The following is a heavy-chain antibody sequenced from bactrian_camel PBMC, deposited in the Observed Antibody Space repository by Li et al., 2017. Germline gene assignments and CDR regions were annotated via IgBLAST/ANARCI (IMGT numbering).Heavy chain of an antibody. Sequence: HVQLVESGGGSVQPGGSLKLSCTATGLTFDDSDMGWYRQSPGNKCELVATVHSDGNIYYQDFVKGRFTISRDNAKNTLYLQMNSLKTEDTAVYYCATDSLYGFSYWGQGTQVTVS. D-gene: IGHD3*01. CDR3: ATDSLYGFSY. J-gene: IGHJ4*01. CDR2: VHSDGNI. CDR1: GLTFDDSD. V-gene: IGHV3S55*01.